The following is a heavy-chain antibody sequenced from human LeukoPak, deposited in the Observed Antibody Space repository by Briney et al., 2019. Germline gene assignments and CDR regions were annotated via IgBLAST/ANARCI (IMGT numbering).Heavy chain of an antibody. Sequence: GSLRLSCAASGFTFSSYAMSWIRQPPGKGLEWIGEINHSGSTNYNPSLKSRVTISVDTSKNQFSLKLSSVTAADTAVYYCARATSLIPGSPGFDYWGQGTLVTVSS. J-gene: IGHJ4*02. CDR1: GFTFSSYA. CDR3: ARATSLIPGSPGFDY. CDR2: INHSGST. D-gene: IGHD3-16*01. V-gene: IGHV4-34*01.